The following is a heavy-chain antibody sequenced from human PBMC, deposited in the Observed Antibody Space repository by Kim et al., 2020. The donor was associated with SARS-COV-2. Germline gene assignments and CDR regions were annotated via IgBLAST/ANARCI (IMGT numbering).Heavy chain of an antibody. Sequence: RFTISRDNSKNTLYLQMNSLRAEDTAVYYCAREELSRYSSGWYYYYCGMDVWGQGTTVTVSS. CDR3: AREELSRYSSGWYYYYCGMDV. J-gene: IGHJ6*02. D-gene: IGHD6-19*01. V-gene: IGHV3-30*01.